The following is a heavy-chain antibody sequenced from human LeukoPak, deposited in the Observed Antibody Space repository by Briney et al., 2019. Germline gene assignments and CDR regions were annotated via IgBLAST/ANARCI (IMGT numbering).Heavy chain of an antibody. D-gene: IGHD2-8*01. CDR3: ATNGYYCMDV. CDR1: GGSISSSTNW. Sequence: PSGTLSLTCAVSGGSISSSTNWWSWVRQPPGKGLEWIGEIYHSGGTNYNPSLKSRITISVDKSQNQFSLKVNSLTAADTAVYYCATNGYYCMDVWGKGTTATVSS. J-gene: IGHJ6*03. V-gene: IGHV4-4*02. CDR2: IYHSGGT.